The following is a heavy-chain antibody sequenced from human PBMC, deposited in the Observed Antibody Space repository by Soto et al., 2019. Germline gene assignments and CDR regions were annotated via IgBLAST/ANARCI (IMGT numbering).Heavy chain of an antibody. Sequence: GASLKVSCKGSGYPFTTYYIHWVRQAPGQGLEWMGWIDPRSGGTVYEQKFQGRVTMTRDTSISTVYMDLSGLTSDDTALYYCATDDYGIFPYWGQGSLVTVSS. CDR1: GYPFTTYY. J-gene: IGHJ4*02. V-gene: IGHV1-2*02. D-gene: IGHD3-10*01. CDR3: ATDDYGIFPY. CDR2: IDPRSGGT.